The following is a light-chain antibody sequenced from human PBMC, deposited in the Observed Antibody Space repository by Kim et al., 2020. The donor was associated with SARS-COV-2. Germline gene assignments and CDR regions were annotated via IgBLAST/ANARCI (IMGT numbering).Light chain of an antibody. V-gene: IGKV1-12*01. J-gene: IGKJ4*01. CDR2: NAY. Sequence: DIQMTQSPSSVSASVGDRVTITCRARQSINSSLAWYQQKPGKAPNLLIYNAYTLQSGVPSRFSGSGSETDFTLTINSLQPEDFATYYCQQANSTPLTFGGGTKVDIK. CDR1: QSINSS. CDR3: QQANSTPLT.